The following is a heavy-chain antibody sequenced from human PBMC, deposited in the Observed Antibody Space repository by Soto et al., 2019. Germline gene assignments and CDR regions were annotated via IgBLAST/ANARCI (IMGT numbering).Heavy chain of an antibody. V-gene: IGHV1-69*13. Sequence: SVKVSCKASGGTFSSYTISWVRQAPGQGLEWMGGIIPIFGTANYAQKFQGRVTITADESTSTAYMELSSLRSEDTAVYYYARSHERYYYDSSGLYYYYGMDVWGQGTTVTVSS. J-gene: IGHJ6*02. D-gene: IGHD3-22*01. CDR2: IIPIFGTA. CDR3: ARSHERYYYDSSGLYYYYGMDV. CDR1: GGTFSSYT.